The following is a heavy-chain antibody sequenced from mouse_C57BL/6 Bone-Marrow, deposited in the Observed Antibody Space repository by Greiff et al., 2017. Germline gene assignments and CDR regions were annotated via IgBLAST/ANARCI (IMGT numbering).Heavy chain of an antibody. D-gene: IGHD1-1*01. Sequence: VKLQQPGAELVKPGASVKMSCKASGYTFTSYWITWVKQRPGQGLEWIGDIYPGSGSTNYNEKFKSKATLTVDTSSSTAYMQLSSLTSEDSAVYYCARPTEYYYYARDYWGQGTSVTVSS. J-gene: IGHJ4*01. V-gene: IGHV1-55*01. CDR2: IYPGSGST. CDR3: ARPTEYYYYARDY. CDR1: GYTFTSYW.